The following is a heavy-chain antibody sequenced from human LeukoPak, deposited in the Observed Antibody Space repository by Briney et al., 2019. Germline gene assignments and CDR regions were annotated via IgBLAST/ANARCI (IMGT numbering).Heavy chain of an antibody. CDR1: GGTFSSYA. CDR2: ISAYNGNT. CDR3: ARGEAPSRLWRGGIAAAGPTFDY. Sequence: HGASVKVSCKASGGTFSSYAISWVRQAPGQGLEWMGWISAYNGNTNYAQKLQGRVTMTTDTSTSTAYMELRSLRSDDTAVYYCARGEAPSRLWRGGIAAAGPTFDYWGQGTLVTVSS. J-gene: IGHJ4*02. D-gene: IGHD6-13*01. V-gene: IGHV1-18*01.